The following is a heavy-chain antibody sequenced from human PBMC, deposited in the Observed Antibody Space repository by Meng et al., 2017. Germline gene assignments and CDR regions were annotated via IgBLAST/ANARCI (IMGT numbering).Heavy chain of an antibody. V-gene: IGHV1-69*01. CDR2: INPIFGTA. CDR3: ARESWFDP. J-gene: IGHJ5*02. CDR1: GGNFSSYG. Sequence: QVRAGESGAGVKEPGSCVKVSCKASGGNFSSYGISWVRPAPGQGREGMGGINPIFGTANYAQKFQGRVTITADESTSTAYMELSSLRSEDTAVYYCARESWFDPWGQGTLVTVSS.